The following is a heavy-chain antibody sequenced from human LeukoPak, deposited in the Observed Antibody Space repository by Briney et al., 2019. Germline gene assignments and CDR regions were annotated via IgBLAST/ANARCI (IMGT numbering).Heavy chain of an antibody. V-gene: IGHV4-34*01. J-gene: IGHJ4*02. D-gene: IGHD2-21*02. Sequence: SETLSLTCAVYGGSFSGYYWSWIRQPPGKGLEWIGEINHSGSTNYNPSLKSRVTISVDTSKNQFSLKLSSVTAADTAVYYCARTRVTRETDYWGQGTLVTVSS. CDR3: ARTRVTRETDY. CDR2: INHSGST. CDR1: GGSFSGYY.